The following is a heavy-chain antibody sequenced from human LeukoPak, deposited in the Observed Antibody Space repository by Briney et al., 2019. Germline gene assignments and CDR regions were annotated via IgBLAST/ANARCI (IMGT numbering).Heavy chain of an antibody. CDR2: ISGSGGST. Sequence: GGSLRLSCAASGFTFSNYTMSWVRQAPGKGLEWVSGISGSGGSTYYADSVKGRFTFSRDNSKKTLYLQMNSLRAEDTAVYYCAKFSSSWYYVDYWGQGTLVTVSS. D-gene: IGHD6-13*01. CDR3: AKFSSSWYYVDY. V-gene: IGHV3-23*01. CDR1: GFTFSNYT. J-gene: IGHJ4*02.